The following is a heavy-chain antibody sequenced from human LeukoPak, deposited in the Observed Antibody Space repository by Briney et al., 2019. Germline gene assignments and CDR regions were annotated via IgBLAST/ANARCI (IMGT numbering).Heavy chain of an antibody. CDR2: IYPGDSDT. CDR3: ARQTGDNAFDI. Sequence: GESLQISCQGSGYSFTSHWIGWVRQMPGKGLEWMGIIYPGDSDTRYSPSLQGQVTVSADKSISTAYLQWSSLKASDTAMYYCARQTGDNAFDIWGRGTMVTVSS. J-gene: IGHJ3*02. V-gene: IGHV5-51*01. D-gene: IGHD7-27*01. CDR1: GYSFTSHW.